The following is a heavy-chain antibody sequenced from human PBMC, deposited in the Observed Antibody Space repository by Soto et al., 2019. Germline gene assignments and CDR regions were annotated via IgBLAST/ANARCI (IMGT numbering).Heavy chain of an antibody. CDR1: GYTFAIYG. J-gene: IGHJ5*02. Sequence: GASVKVCCKASGYTFAIYGITWVRQATGQGLEWMGWINPNSGSTHFAEKFEGLVTMTRDASITTVYLVINRLRSDDTAVYYCARVTATSPDAWLDPWGQGTLVTVSS. CDR3: ARVTATSPDAWLDP. V-gene: IGHV1-2*04. D-gene: IGHD4-4*01. CDR2: INPNSGST.